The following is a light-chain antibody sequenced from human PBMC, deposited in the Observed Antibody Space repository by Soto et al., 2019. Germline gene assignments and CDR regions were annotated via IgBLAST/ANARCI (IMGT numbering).Light chain of an antibody. CDR2: DVA. Sequence: QSVLTQPVSVSGSPGQSITIPCTGTSSDIGAYDSVSWYQQYPGKAPKLIIYDVANRPSGVSDRLSGSKSGNTASLTISGLQAEDEADYYCSSYTTFSTLVLGGGTKVTVL. CDR1: SSDIGAYDS. J-gene: IGLJ3*02. CDR3: SSYTTFSTLV. V-gene: IGLV2-14*01.